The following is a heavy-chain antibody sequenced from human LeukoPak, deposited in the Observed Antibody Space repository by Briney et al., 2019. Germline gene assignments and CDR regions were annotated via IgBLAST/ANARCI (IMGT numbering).Heavy chain of an antibody. J-gene: IGHJ4*02. D-gene: IGHD3-10*01. CDR1: GFTFSSYA. CDR3: ARYGSGSPFDY. Sequence: GGSLRLSCAASGFTFSSYAMSWVRQAPGKGLEWVSAISGSGGSTYYADSVKGRFTISRDNAKNSLYLQMNSLRAEDTAVYYCARYGSGSPFDYWGQGTLVTVSS. CDR2: ISGSGGST. V-gene: IGHV3-23*01.